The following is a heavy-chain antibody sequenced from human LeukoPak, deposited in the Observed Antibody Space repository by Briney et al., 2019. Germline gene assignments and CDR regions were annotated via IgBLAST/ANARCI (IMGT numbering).Heavy chain of an antibody. J-gene: IGHJ6*03. D-gene: IGHD1-26*01. Sequence: GGSLRLSCAASGFTFNNYSMNWVRQAPGKGLEWISYISSRSITIYYADSVKGRFTISRDNAKNSLNLQMNSLRAEDTAVYYCARGSPTALNNYYYYFYMDVWGKGTTVTVSS. V-gene: IGHV3-48*01. CDR1: GFTFNNYS. CDR3: ARGSPTALNNYYYYFYMDV. CDR2: ISSRSITI.